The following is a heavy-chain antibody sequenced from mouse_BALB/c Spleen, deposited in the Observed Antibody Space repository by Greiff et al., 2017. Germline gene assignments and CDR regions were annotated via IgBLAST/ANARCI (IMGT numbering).Heavy chain of an antibody. D-gene: IGHD2-2*01. J-gene: IGHJ4*01. CDR3: ARPEGYLYAMDY. CDR1: GYSFTSGY. V-gene: IGHV3-8*02. Sequence: EVQLLEPGPSLVKPSQTLSLSCSATGYSFTSGYWNWIRKFPGHKLEYMGYISHSGSTYYNPSHKRRISITPDTANNQYNLQLKSVTTEDTATYYCARPEGYLYAMDYWGQGTSVTVSS. CDR2: ISHSGST.